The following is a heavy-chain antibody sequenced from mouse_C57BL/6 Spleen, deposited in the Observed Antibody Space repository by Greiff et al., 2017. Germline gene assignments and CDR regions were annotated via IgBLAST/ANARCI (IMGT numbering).Heavy chain of an antibody. J-gene: IGHJ2*01. CDR2: IHPNSGST. Sequence: VQLQQPGAELVKPGASVKLSCKASGYTFTSYWMHWVKQRPGQGLEWIGMIHPNSGSTNYNEKFKSKDTLTVDKSSSTAYMQLSSLTSEDSAVYYCARQVTTVVADYWGQGTTLTVSS. CDR1: GYTFTSYW. D-gene: IGHD1-1*01. CDR3: ARQVTTVVADY. V-gene: IGHV1-64*01.